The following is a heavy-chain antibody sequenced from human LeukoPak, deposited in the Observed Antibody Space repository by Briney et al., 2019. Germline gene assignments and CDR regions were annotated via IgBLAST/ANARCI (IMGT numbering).Heavy chain of an antibody. J-gene: IGHJ4*02. Sequence: PGGSLRLSCAVSGINFRGYWMAWVRQAPGEGLEWVANMKQDGSEKYYVDSVKGRFTISRDNAKNSLYLEMNSLRVEDTAVYYCARDLGHTGYDLYDYWGQGTLVTVSS. D-gene: IGHD5-12*01. CDR1: GINFRGYW. CDR3: ARDLGHTGYDLYDY. CDR2: MKQDGSEK. V-gene: IGHV3-7*01.